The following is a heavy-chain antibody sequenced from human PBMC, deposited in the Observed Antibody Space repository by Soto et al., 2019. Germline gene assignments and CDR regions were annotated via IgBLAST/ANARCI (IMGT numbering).Heavy chain of an antibody. CDR2: IYWDDDK. Sequence: SGPTLVNPTQTLTLTCSFSGFSLSSNGVGVGWIRQAPGKALEWLAFIYWDDDKRYSPSLKSRLSIIKDTSINQVFLIMTTVDTVDSATYYCAQRSPYRDSWNSCWFDSWG. CDR3: AQRSPYRDSWNSCWFDS. V-gene: IGHV2-5*02. CDR1: GFSLSSNGVG. D-gene: IGHD1-1*01. J-gene: IGHJ5*01.